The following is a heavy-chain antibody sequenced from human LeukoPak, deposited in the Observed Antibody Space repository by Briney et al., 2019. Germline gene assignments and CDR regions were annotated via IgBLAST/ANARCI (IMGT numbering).Heavy chain of an antibody. CDR1: RGSISSYY. CDR2: IYYSGST. Sequence: SETLSLTCTVSRGSISSYYWSWIRQPPGQGLEWIGYIYYSGSTDYNPSLKSRVDISVDTSKHHFSLKLSSVTAADTAVYYCARVRVSSGSHPWYFDYWGQGTLVTVSS. CDR3: ARVRVSSGSHPWYFDY. J-gene: IGHJ4*02. D-gene: IGHD3-22*01. V-gene: IGHV4-59*01.